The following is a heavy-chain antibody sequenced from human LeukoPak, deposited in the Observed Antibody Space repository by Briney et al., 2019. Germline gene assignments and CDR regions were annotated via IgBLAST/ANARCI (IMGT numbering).Heavy chain of an antibody. Sequence: GGSLRLSCAASGFTFDDYAMHWVRQAPGKGLEWVSLISGDGGSTYYADSVKGRFTISRDNSKNSLYLQMSSLRTEDTALYYCAKDLDRYSGSYPGWRVDYWGQGTLVTVSS. CDR1: GFTFDDYA. D-gene: IGHD1-26*01. J-gene: IGHJ4*02. CDR3: AKDLDRYSGSYPGWRVDY. V-gene: IGHV3-43*02. CDR2: ISGDGGST.